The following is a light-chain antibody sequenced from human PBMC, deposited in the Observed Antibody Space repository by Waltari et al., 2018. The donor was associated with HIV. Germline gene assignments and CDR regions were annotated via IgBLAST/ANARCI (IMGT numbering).Light chain of an antibody. Sequence: SALTQPPSASGSPGQSVPTSSTGSSTALGTYHFVSWYQHHPGKAPKLLIYDVTRRPPGIPDRFSGTKSGYTASLTVSDLQVEDEADYYCVSYTEKDTFLLFGGGTKLAV. J-gene: IGLJ2*01. V-gene: IGLV2-8*01. CDR1: STALGTYHF. CDR2: DVT. CDR3: VSYTEKDTFLL.